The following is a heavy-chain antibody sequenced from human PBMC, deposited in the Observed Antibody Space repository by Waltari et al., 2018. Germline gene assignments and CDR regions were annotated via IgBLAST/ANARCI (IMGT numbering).Heavy chain of an antibody. J-gene: IGHJ5*02. D-gene: IGHD3-22*01. V-gene: IGHV4-59*11. CDR3: ARDGEYYDSSGYYYDWFDP. CDR2: IYYSGST. CDR1: GGSISSHS. Sequence: QVQLQESGPGLVKPSETLSLTCTVSGGSISSHSWSWIRQPPGKGLEWIGYIYYSGSTNYNPSLKSRVTISVDTSKNQFSLKLSSVTAADTAVYYCARDGEYYDSSGYYYDWFDPWGQGTLVTVSS.